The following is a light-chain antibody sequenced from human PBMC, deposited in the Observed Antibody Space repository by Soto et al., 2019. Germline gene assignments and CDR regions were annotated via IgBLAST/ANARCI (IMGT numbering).Light chain of an antibody. CDR2: LGS. CDR3: MQALQIPWT. V-gene: IGKV2-28*01. CDR1: QSLLLRNGNNY. J-gene: IGKJ1*01. Sequence: DIVMTHSPLSLSVTPGEPASISCRSSQSLLLRNGNNYLDWYLQKPGQSPQLLIYLGSNRASGVPDRFSGSGSGTDFTLRISRVEAEDVGVYYCMQALQIPWTFGQGTKVDIK.